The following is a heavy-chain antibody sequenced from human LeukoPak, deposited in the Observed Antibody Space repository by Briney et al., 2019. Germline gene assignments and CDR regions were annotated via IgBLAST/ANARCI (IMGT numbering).Heavy chain of an antibody. CDR2: INPSGGST. D-gene: IGHD2-21*02. CDR3: ARGVIMYCGGDCYPPPFDY. Sequence: ASVKVSCKASGYTFTSYYMHWVRQAPGQGLEWMGIINPSGGSTSYAQKFQGRVTMARDMSTSTVYMELSSLRSEDTAVYYCARGVIMYCGGDCYPPPFDYWGQGTLVTVSS. V-gene: IGHV1-46*01. J-gene: IGHJ4*02. CDR1: GYTFTSYY.